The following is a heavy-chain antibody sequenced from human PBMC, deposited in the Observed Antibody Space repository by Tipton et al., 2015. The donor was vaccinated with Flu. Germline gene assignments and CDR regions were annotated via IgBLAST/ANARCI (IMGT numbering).Heavy chain of an antibody. CDR3: ARGPLPDSNWYNGMDV. CDR2: IGSAGDT. CDR1: GFTFSRYA. D-gene: IGHD6-13*01. V-gene: IGHV3-13*01. Sequence: SLRLSCTASGFTFSRYAMSWVRQAPGKGLEWVSAIGSAGDTYYLDSVKGRFTISRDNAKNSLYLQMNSLRVGDTAVYYCARGPLPDSNWYNGMDVWGQGTTVTVSS. J-gene: IGHJ6*02.